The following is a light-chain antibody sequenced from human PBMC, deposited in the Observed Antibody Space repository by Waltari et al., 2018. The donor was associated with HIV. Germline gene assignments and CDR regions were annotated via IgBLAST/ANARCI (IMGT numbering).Light chain of an antibody. V-gene: IGLV2-23*02. CDR2: EVT. J-gene: IGLJ3*02. CDR3: CSYVGSNVWV. Sequence: QSVLTQPASVSGSPGQSITISCTGTSSAGGNYNLVSWYQQHPGKAPKLIIYEVTKRPSGGSDLFSGSKSGNTASLTSSGLQAEDEADYYCCSYVGSNVWVFCGGTKLTVL. CDR1: SSAGGNYNL.